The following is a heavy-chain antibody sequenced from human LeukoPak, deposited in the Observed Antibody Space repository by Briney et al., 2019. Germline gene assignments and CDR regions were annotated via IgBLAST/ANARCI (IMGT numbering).Heavy chain of an antibody. Sequence: GGSLRLSCAASGFTFSSYWMSWVRQTPGKGVGWVAKMTEYGTEIFYLDSVKGRFTISRDNAKNLLYLQMNSLRVEDTAVYYCARPRGCGSATCNNFDYWGQGTLVTVSS. CDR2: MTEYGTEI. CDR1: GFTFSSYW. D-gene: IGHD2-15*01. CDR3: ARPRGCGSATCNNFDY. V-gene: IGHV3-7*01. J-gene: IGHJ4*02.